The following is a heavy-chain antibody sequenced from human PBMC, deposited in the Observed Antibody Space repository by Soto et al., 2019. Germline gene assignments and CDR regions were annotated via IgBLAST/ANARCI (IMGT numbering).Heavy chain of an antibody. D-gene: IGHD4-17*01. CDR2: IDWDDDK. J-gene: IGHJ4*02. Sequence: SGPTLVNPKQTLTLTCTFSGFSLSASGMCVSWIRQPPGKALEWLALIDWDDDKYYSTSLKTRLTITKDTSKNQVVLTMTNMDPVDTATYYCAHYKYGGLVYWGQGALVTVSS. V-gene: IGHV2-70*12. CDR1: GFSLSASGMC. CDR3: AHYKYGGLVY.